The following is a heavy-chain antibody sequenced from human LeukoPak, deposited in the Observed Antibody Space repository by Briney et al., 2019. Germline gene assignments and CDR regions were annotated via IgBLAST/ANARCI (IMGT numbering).Heavy chain of an antibody. CDR2: ISGSGGST. CDR1: GFTFSSYA. J-gene: IGHJ4*02. CDR3: TKVGVWFGEFRLYFDY. V-gene: IGHV3-23*01. D-gene: IGHD3-10*01. Sequence: GGSLRLSCAASGFTFSSYAMSWVRQAPGKGLEWVSAISGSGGSTYYADSVKGRFTTSRDNSKNTLYLQMNSLRAEDTAVYYCTKVGVWFGEFRLYFDYWGQGTLVTVSS.